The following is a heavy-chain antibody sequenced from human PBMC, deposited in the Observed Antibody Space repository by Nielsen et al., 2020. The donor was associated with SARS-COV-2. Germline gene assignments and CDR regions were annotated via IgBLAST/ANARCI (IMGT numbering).Heavy chain of an antibody. CDR1: GFTFSSYG. CDR2: IWYDGSNK. V-gene: IGHV3-33*08. Sequence: GGSLRLSCAASGFTFSSYGMHWVRQAPGKGLEWVAVIWYDGSNKYYADSVKGRFTISRDNSKNTLYLQMNSLRAEDTAVYYCARVGGSYFFFDYWGQGTLVTVSS. CDR3: ARVGGSYFFFDY. D-gene: IGHD1-26*01. J-gene: IGHJ4*02.